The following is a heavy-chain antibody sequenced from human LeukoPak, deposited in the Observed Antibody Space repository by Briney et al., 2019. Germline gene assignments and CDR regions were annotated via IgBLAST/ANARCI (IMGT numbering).Heavy chain of an antibody. V-gene: IGHV1-46*01. CDR1: GYTFTGYY. Sequence: ASVKVSCKASGYTFTGYYMHWVRQAPGQGLEWMGLINPGGDNTNYAQNFQGRVTMTRDTSASTVYMELSSLRSEDTAIYYCARIRDGYNDAYDIWGQGTVVTVPS. J-gene: IGHJ3*02. CDR2: INPGGDNT. CDR3: ARIRDGYNDAYDI. D-gene: IGHD5-24*01.